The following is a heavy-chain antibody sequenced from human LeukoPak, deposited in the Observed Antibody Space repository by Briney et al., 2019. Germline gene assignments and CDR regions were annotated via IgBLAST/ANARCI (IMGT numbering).Heavy chain of an antibody. CDR2: MYGDMSDI. CDR3: ARDLGLRGSK. D-gene: IGHD4-23*01. CDR1: GFIFSNSW. V-gene: IGHV3-74*01. Sequence: GGSLRLSCEVSGFIFSNSWMHWVRHTPGKGLVWVSRMYGDMSDISYADSVKGRFTISRGNAKNTVYLQMNSLRGEDTAVYYCARDLGLRGSKWGQGTLVTVSS. J-gene: IGHJ4*02.